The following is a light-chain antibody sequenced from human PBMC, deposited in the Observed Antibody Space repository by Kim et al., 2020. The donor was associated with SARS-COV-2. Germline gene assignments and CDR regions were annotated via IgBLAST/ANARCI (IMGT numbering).Light chain of an antibody. V-gene: IGKV3-15*01. CDR1: QSVSTS. J-gene: IGKJ1*01. Sequence: EIVMTQSPATLSVSPGERATLFCRASQSVSTSLAWYQQKPGQPPRLLIHGASARATGVPARFSGSGSGTEFTLTISSVQSEDFAVYYCQQYNARLGTLGQGTKVDIK. CDR3: QQYNARLGT. CDR2: GAS.